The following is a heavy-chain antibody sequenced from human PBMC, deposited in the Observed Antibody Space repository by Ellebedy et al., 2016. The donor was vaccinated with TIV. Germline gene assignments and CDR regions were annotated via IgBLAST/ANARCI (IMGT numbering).Heavy chain of an antibody. V-gene: IGHV3-48*02. CDR2: ISSGSTTI. CDR3: AGAEYYHYGSVY. CDR1: GFTFSIYS. D-gene: IGHD3-3*01. Sequence: PGGSLRLSCAASGFTFSIYSMNWVRQAPGKGLEWVSYISSGSTTIYYADSVKGRFTVSRDNAKNSLYLQMNSLRDEDTAVYYCAGAEYYHYGSVYWGQGTLVTVSS. J-gene: IGHJ4*02.